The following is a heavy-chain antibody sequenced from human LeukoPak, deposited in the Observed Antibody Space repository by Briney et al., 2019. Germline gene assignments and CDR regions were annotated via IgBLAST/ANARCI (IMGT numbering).Heavy chain of an antibody. CDR3: ARRDWVSGAVRAFDL. CDR2: ISNDSVDK. V-gene: IGHV3-11*04. D-gene: IGHD3-3*01. Sequence: GGSLRLSCVVSGVTFSDYYMSWLRQAPGKGLEWVSYISNDSVDKYYVDSVRGRFTISRDNAKKSMYLQMSGLRVEDTAVYYCARRDWVSGAVRAFDLWGQGTMVTVSS. CDR1: GVTFSDYY. J-gene: IGHJ3*01.